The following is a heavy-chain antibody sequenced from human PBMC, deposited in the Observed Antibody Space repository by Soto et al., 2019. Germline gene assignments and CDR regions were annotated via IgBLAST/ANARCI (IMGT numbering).Heavy chain of an antibody. Sequence: SETLFLTCTVSGGSVSSGSYYWSWIRQPPGKGLEWIGYIYYSGSTNYNPSLKSRVTISVDTSKNQFSLKLSSVTAADTAVYYCARSSRRRDGSKGTLNWFDPWGQGTLVTVSS. CDR1: GGSVSSGSYY. CDR2: IYYSGST. V-gene: IGHV4-61*01. D-gene: IGHD1-1*01. J-gene: IGHJ5*02. CDR3: ARSSRRRDGSKGTLNWFDP.